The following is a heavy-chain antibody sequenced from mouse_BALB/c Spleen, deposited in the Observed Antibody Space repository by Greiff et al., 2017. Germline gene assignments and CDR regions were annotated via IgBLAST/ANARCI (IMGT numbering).Heavy chain of an antibody. D-gene: IGHD2-2*01. CDR3: ARLGYDFYAMDY. CDR1: GFTFSSYG. Sequence: EVQRVESGGDLVKPGGSLKLSCAASGFTFSSYGMSWVRQTPDKRLEWVATISSGGSYTYYPDSVKGRFTISRDNAKNTLYLQMSSLKSEDTAMYYCARLGYDFYAMDYWGQGTSVTVSS. V-gene: IGHV5-6*01. CDR2: ISSGGSYT. J-gene: IGHJ4*01.